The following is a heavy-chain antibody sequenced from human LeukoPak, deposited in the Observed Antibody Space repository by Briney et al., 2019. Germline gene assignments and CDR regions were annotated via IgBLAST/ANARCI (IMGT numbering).Heavy chain of an antibody. Sequence: GGSLRLSCAASGFTFSSYAMHWVRQAPGKGLEWVAVISYDGSNKYYADSVRGRFSISRDNAKNSLYLQMNSLRAEDTAVYYCAVSGASNDYYYVMDVWGQGTTVTVSS. V-gene: IGHV3-30-3*01. CDR2: ISYDGSNK. J-gene: IGHJ6*02. CDR3: AVSGASNDYYYVMDV. CDR1: GFTFSSYA. D-gene: IGHD2-15*01.